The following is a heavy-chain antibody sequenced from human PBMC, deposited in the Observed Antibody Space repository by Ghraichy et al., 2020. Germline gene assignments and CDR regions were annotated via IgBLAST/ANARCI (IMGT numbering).Heavy chain of an antibody. J-gene: IGHJ5*02. V-gene: IGHV3-23*01. CDR2: ISASGANG. Sequence: GGSLRLSCAVSGFTFKDSAMTWVRQAPGKGLQWVSLISASGANGYYADSVKGRFIISRDNFKNTLYLQMNSLRADDTAVYHCARDMELSSWGQGILVSVSP. CDR1: GFTFKDSA. D-gene: IGHD1-7*01. CDR3: ARDMELSS.